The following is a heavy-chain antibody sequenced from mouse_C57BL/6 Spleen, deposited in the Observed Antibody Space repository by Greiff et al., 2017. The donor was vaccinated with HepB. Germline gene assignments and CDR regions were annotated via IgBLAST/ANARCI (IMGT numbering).Heavy chain of an antibody. V-gene: IGHV1-53*01. CDR2: INPSNGGT. D-gene: IGHD2-1*01. CDR3: ARGDYYGPLYYYAMDY. CDR1: GYTFTSYW. J-gene: IGHJ4*01. Sequence: VQLQQPGTELVKPGASVKLSCKASGYTFTSYWMHWVKQRPGQGLEWIGNINPSNGGTNYNEKFKSKATLTVDKSSSTAYMQLSSLTSEDSAVYYCARGDYYGPLYYYAMDYWGQGTSVTVSS.